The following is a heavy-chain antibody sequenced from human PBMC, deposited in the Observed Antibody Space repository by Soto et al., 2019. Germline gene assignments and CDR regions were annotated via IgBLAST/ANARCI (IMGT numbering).Heavy chain of an antibody. CDR3: ARGMGIH. CDR2: IKQDGSEK. Sequence: GGSLRLSCAASGFSFNSHWMSWVRQAPGKGLEWVANIKQDGSEKYYVDPVKGRFTISRDNAKNSLNLQMDSLRAEDTAVYFCARGMGIHWGQGTLVTVSS. V-gene: IGHV3-7*03. D-gene: IGHD7-27*01. CDR1: GFSFNSHW. J-gene: IGHJ4*02.